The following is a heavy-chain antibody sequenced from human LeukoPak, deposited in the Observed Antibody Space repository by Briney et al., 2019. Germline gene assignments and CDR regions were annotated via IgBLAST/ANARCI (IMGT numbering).Heavy chain of an antibody. V-gene: IGHV3-30*02. D-gene: IGHD7-27*01. J-gene: IGHJ4*02. CDR3: VGEIGTYKLGQFDY. CDR1: GLIFSNYG. Sequence: GGSPRLSCAASGLIFSNYGMHWVRQAPGKGLEWVAFIQNDVVTKNYADSVKGRFTISRDNSRNTLYLQMNSLRVDDTAVYYCVGEIGTYKLGQFDYWGRGTLVTVSS. CDR2: IQNDVVTK.